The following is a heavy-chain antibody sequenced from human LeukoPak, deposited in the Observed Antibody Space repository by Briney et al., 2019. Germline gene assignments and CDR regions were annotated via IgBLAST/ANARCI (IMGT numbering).Heavy chain of an antibody. J-gene: IGHJ3*02. Sequence: ASVKVSCKASGGTFSSYAISWVRQAPGQGLEWMGRIIPILGIANYAQKFQGRVTITADKSTSTAYMELSSLRSEDTAVYYCASFRLPPGSSGWPGPRYDAFDIWGQGTMVTVSS. V-gene: IGHV1-69*04. CDR2: IIPILGIA. D-gene: IGHD6-19*01. CDR3: ASFRLPPGSSGWPGPRYDAFDI. CDR1: GGTFSSYA.